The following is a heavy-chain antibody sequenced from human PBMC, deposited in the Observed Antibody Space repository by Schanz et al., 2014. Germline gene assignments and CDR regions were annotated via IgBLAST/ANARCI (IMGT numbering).Heavy chain of an antibody. CDR2: IYINSGST. D-gene: IGHD5-12*01. Sequence: EVQLVESGGGLIQPGGSLRLSCAVSGFSVSTNYMSWVRQAPGKGLEWVSSIYINSGSTNYADSVKGRFIISRDSSKNTLFLQMNRLRAEDTAVYFCARDGGRDGYNLAFDVWGQGTLVTVSS. V-gene: IGHV3-53*01. CDR3: ARDGGRDGYNLAFDV. CDR1: GFSVSTNY. J-gene: IGHJ3*01.